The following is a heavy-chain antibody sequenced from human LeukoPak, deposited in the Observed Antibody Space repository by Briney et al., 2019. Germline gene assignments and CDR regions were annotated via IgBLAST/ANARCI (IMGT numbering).Heavy chain of an antibody. CDR3: ARGPLERRPSLGGPADDYYYYYMDV. D-gene: IGHD1-1*01. CDR1: GGSISSSSYY. J-gene: IGHJ6*03. V-gene: IGHV4-39*07. Sequence: PSETLSLTCTVSGGSISSSSYYWGWIRQPPGKGLEWIGSIYYSGSTNYNPSLKSRVTISVDTSKNQFSLKLSSVTAADTAVYYCARGPLERRPSLGGPADDYYYYYMDVWGKGTTVTVSS. CDR2: IYYSGST.